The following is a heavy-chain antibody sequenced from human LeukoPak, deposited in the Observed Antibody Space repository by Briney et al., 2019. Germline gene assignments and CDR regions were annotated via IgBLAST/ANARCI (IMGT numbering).Heavy chain of an antibody. D-gene: IGHD6-6*01. CDR2: ISSSSSYI. Sequence: GGSLRLSCAASGFTFSSYAMSWVRQAPGKGLEWVSSISSSSSYIYYADSVKGRFTISRDNAKNSLYLQMNSLRAEDTAVYYCASGQLRGLDYWGQGTLVTVSS. J-gene: IGHJ4*02. V-gene: IGHV3-21*01. CDR3: ASGQLRGLDY. CDR1: GFTFSSYA.